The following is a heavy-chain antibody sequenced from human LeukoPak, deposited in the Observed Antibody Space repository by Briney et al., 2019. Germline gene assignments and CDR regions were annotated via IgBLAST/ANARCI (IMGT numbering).Heavy chain of an antibody. CDR3: ARRARGYSGYDPTGYFDY. V-gene: IGHV3-30*19. CDR1: GFTFSNYG. Sequence: GGSLRLSCAASGFTFSNYGMHWVRQAPDKGLEWVAFLQNDGGDIHYADSVEGRFTISRDNSKNTLYLQMNSLRPEDTAVYYCARRARGYSGYDPTGYFDYWGQGTLVTVSS. CDR2: LQNDGGDI. D-gene: IGHD5-12*01. J-gene: IGHJ4*02.